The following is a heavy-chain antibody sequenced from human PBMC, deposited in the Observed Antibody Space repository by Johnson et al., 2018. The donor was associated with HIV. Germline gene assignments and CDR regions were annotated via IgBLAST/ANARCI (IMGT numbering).Heavy chain of an antibody. CDR3: AGGGFGELLQYDAFDI. CDR1: GFTFTNYG. J-gene: IGHJ3*02. D-gene: IGHD3-10*01. CDR2: MSYDGSTT. Sequence: QVQLVESGGGVVQPGRSLRLSCAASGFTFTNYGMHWVRQAPGKGLQWVAVMSYDGSTTYYADSVKGRFTISRDNSKNTLYLQMNSLRPEDTAVYYCAGGGFGELLQYDAFDIWGQGTMVTVSS. V-gene: IGHV3-30*03.